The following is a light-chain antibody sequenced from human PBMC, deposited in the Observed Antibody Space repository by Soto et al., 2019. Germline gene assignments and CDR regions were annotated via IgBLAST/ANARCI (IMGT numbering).Light chain of an antibody. Sequence: EIVLTQSPATLSLSPGERATLSCRASQDVSSYLAWYQQKPGQAPRLLIYDASNRATGIPARFSGSGSGTDFILTIRSLEPEDVAIYYCQHRRTWPLTFGGGTKVEIK. J-gene: IGKJ4*01. V-gene: IGKV3-11*01. CDR3: QHRRTWPLT. CDR1: QDVSSY. CDR2: DAS.